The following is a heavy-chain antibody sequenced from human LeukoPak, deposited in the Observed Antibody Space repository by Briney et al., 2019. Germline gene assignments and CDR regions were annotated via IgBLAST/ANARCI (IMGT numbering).Heavy chain of an antibody. CDR1: GGSISSGDYY. Sequence: PSETLSLTCTVSGGSISSGDYYWSWIRQPPGKGLEWIVYIFYNRVTYYNPFLKSRLTISIDTPKNQFSLKLRSVTAADTAMYYCASVLSADYSPQNSDIWGQGTLVAVSS. CDR2: IFYNRVT. CDR3: ASVLSADYSPQNSDI. J-gene: IGHJ3*02. D-gene: IGHD2-21*01. V-gene: IGHV4-30-4*01.